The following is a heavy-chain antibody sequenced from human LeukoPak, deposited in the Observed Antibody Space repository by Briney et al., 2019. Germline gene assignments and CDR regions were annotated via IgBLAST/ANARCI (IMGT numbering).Heavy chain of an antibody. D-gene: IGHD2-8*01. CDR1: GFSFSDYA. CDR2: ISSNGRSP. CDR3: ARVFGGHTNGLDY. Sequence: GGSLRLSCAASGFSFSDYAMHWVPQAPGKGLEYVSAISSNGRSPYYANSVKGRFTISRDNSKNTLYLQMGSLRAEDMAVYYCARVFGGHTNGLDYWGLGTLVTVSS. J-gene: IGHJ4*02. V-gene: IGHV3-64*01.